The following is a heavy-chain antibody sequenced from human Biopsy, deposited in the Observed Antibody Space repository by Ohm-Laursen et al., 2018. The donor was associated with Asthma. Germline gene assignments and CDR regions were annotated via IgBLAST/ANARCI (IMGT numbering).Heavy chain of an antibody. D-gene: IGHD3-3*01. CDR1: GGSFSAYY. CDR2: INHSGST. V-gene: IGHV4-34*01. Sequence: GTLSLTCAVYGGSFSAYYWSWIRQPPGKGLEWIAEINHSGSTNYNPSLKSRVTMSVDTSKNQLFLNLSSVTAADTAVYYCARSAKTIFGVVMGSYYYGMDVWGQGTTVTVSS. J-gene: IGHJ6*02. CDR3: ARSAKTIFGVVMGSYYYGMDV.